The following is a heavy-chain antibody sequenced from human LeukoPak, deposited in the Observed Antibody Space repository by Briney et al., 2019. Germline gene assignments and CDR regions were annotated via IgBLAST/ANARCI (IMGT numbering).Heavy chain of an antibody. CDR1: GFTFSSYW. J-gene: IGHJ5*02. D-gene: IGHD3-10*01. V-gene: IGHV3-7*05. Sequence: GGSLRLSCAASGFTFSSYWMSWVRQAPGKGLEWVANIKQDGSEKYYVDSVKGRFTISRDNAKNSLYLQMNSLRAEDTAVYYCARDAGGLLWFGDQGGWSDPWGQGTLVTVSS. CDR2: IKQDGSEK. CDR3: ARDAGGLLWFGDQGGWSDP.